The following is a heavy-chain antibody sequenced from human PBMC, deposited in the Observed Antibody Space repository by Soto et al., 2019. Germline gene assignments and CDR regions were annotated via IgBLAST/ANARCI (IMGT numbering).Heavy chain of an antibody. CDR1: GGTLSSYA. CDR2: TVPITLST. J-gene: IGHJ6*02. D-gene: IGHD1-20*01. CDR3: ARDRSGITGKTRNIYAMDV. Sequence: QVQLVQSAAEVKKPGSSVRVSCKASGGTLSSYAISWVRQAPGQGLDWVGGTVPITLSTHYAQKFQGRVIITADEATNTVYIDLSSLSSEDTAVYYCARDRSGITGKTRNIYAMDVWGQGTTVTVSS. V-gene: IGHV1-69*01.